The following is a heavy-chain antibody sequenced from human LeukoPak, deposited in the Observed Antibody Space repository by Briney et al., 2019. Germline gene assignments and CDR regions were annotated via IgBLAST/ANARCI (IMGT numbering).Heavy chain of an antibody. Sequence: GGSLRLSCAASGLTFTDNYFSWVRQAPGKGLEWVSVIFPDGRTYHSDSVKGRFTISRDKPKNTLLLQINSLSADDTALYHCARTNTVYGDFDYWGQGTLVTVSS. CDR2: IFPDGRT. CDR3: ARTNTVYGDFDY. V-gene: IGHV3-53*01. D-gene: IGHD2/OR15-2a*01. J-gene: IGHJ4*02. CDR1: GLTFTDNY.